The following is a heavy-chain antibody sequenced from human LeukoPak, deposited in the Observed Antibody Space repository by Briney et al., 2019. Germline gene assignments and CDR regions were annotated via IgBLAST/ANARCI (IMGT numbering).Heavy chain of an antibody. J-gene: IGHJ3*02. CDR3: ARVALYALDI. Sequence: GGSLRLSCAASGFTVSNFYMTWVRQAPGKGLEWVLVIYSGGSTYYADSVKGRFTISRDNSKNTLSLQMSSLRAEDTAVYYCARVALYALDIWGQGTMVTVSS. CDR1: GFTVSNFY. CDR2: IYSGGST. V-gene: IGHV3-53*01. D-gene: IGHD2-8*01.